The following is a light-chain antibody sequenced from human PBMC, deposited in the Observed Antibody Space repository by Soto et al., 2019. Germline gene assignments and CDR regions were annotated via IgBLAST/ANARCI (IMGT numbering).Light chain of an antibody. CDR3: CSYAGRTTL. V-gene: IGLV2-23*02. J-gene: IGLJ1*01. CDR1: SSDVGSYNL. CDR2: EVS. Sequence: QSVLTQPASVSGSPGQSITISCTGTSSDVGSYNLVSWYQQLPGNDPKLIIYEVSKRSSGVSNCFSGSESGNTASLTISGMQAEDAADYYCCSYAGRTTLFGTGTKLTVL.